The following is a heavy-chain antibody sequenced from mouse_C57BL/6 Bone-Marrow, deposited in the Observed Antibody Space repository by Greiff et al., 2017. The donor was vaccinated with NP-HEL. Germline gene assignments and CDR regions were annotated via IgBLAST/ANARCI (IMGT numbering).Heavy chain of an antibody. CDR2: IDPETGGT. Sequence: QVQLKESGAELVRPGASVTLSCKASGYTFTDYEMHWVKQTPLHGLEWIGAIDPETGGTAYNQKFKGKAILTADKSSSTAYMELRSLTSEDSAVYYCTRHGYDGFAYWGQGTLVTVSA. V-gene: IGHV1-15*01. CDR1: GYTFTDYE. D-gene: IGHD2-2*01. CDR3: TRHGYDGFAY. J-gene: IGHJ3*01.